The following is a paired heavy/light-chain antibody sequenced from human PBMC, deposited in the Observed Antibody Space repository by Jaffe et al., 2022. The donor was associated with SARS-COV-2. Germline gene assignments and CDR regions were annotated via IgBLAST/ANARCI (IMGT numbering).Heavy chain of an antibody. CDR3: TRSMIGSGTNWFDP. CDR2: ITYGDSRT. CDR1: GFTFSNYH. J-gene: IGHJ5*02. V-gene: IGHV3-48*03. Sequence: EVQLVESGGGLVQPGGSLRLSCVASGFTFSNYHMNWVRQAPGKGLEWLSVITYGDSRTYYADSVKGRFTISRDNAKNSLYLQMNSLRAEDTAVYYCTRSMIGSGTNWFDPWGQGTLVTVSS. D-gene: IGHD3-10*01.
Light chain of an antibody. CDR1: SSNIGNNY. CDR2: DND. V-gene: IGLV1-51*01. CDR3: GVWDTSLNVWM. J-gene: IGLJ3*02. Sequence: QSVLTQPPSVSAAPGQRVTISCSGSSSNIGNNYVSWYHHLPGTAPKLVIYDNDKRPSAIPDRFSGSKSGTSATLGITGLQTGDEADYYCGVWDTSLNVWMFGGGTKLTVL.